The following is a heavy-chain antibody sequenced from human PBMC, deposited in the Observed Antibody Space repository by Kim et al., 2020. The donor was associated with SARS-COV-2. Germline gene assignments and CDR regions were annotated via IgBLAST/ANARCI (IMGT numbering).Heavy chain of an antibody. Sequence: AQKLQGRVTMTTDTSTSTAYMELRSLRSDDTAVYYCAVSSGAVAGYYFDYWGQGTLVTVSS. J-gene: IGHJ4*02. CDR3: AVSSGAVAGYYFDY. V-gene: IGHV1-18*01. D-gene: IGHD6-19*01.